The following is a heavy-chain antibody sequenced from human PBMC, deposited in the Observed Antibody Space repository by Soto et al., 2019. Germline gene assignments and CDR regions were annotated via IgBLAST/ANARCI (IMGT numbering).Heavy chain of an antibody. CDR3: AKDSTAMAKYYFDY. Sequence: PGGSLRLSXAASGFTFSSYGMHWVRQAPGKGLEWVAVISYDGSNKYYADSVKGRFTISRDNSKNTLYLQMNSLRAEDTAVYYCAKDSTAMAKYYFDYWDQGTLVTVSS. V-gene: IGHV3-30*18. D-gene: IGHD5-18*01. CDR2: ISYDGSNK. CDR1: GFTFSSYG. J-gene: IGHJ4*02.